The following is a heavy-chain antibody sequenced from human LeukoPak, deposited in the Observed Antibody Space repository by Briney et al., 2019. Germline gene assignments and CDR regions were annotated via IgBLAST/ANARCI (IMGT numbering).Heavy chain of an antibody. CDR3: ARGLGIAAVGTSFQD. Sequence: SETLSLTCAVYGGSFSDYYWSRIRQPPGKGLEWIGEINHSGSTNYNPSLKSRVTISVDTSKNQFSLKLSSVTAADTDVYYCARGLGIAAVGTSFQDWGQGTLVTVSS. CDR1: GGSFSDYY. J-gene: IGHJ1*01. D-gene: IGHD6-13*01. CDR2: INHSGST. V-gene: IGHV4-34*01.